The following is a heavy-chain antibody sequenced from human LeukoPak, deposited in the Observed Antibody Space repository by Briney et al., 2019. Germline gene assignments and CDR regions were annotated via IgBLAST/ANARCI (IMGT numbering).Heavy chain of an antibody. CDR3: AKGKGNSYFDY. J-gene: IGHJ4*02. Sequence: GGSLRLSCAASGFTFSSSAMSWVRQAPGKGLEWVSSVIGSGFTTHYADSVKGRFTISRDNSKNTLYLQMNSLRAVDTAVYYCAKGKGNSYFDYWGQGTLVTVSS. CDR2: VIGSGFTT. D-gene: IGHD2/OR15-2a*01. V-gene: IGHV3-23*01. CDR1: GFTFSSSA.